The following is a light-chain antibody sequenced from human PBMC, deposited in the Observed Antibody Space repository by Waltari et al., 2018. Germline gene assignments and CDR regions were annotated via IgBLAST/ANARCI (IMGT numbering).Light chain of an antibody. CDR2: RVS. Sequence: DIVMTQSPRSLSVTPGQAASISCRSIQSLVFRDGITYLTWFHQRPGQSPRRLISRVSDRDFGVPDKFSGSGSGTDFTLKLSGVEADDVGIYYCMQGTQWPWTFGQGTKVEI. V-gene: IGKV2-30*01. J-gene: IGKJ1*01. CDR1: QSLVFRDGITY. CDR3: MQGTQWPWT.